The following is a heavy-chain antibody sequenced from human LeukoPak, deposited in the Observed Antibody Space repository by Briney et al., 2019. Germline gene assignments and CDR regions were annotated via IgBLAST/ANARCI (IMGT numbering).Heavy chain of an antibody. V-gene: IGHV4-34*01. Sequence: SETLSLTCAVYGGSFSGYYWSWIRQPPGKGLEWIGEINHSGSTNYHPSLKTRVTISVDTSKNQFSLKLSSVTAADTAVYYCASTSTPYSSGWYLDWFDPWGQGTLVTVSS. CDR3: ASTSTPYSSGWYLDWFDP. J-gene: IGHJ5*02. CDR1: GGSFSGYY. D-gene: IGHD6-19*01. CDR2: INHSGST.